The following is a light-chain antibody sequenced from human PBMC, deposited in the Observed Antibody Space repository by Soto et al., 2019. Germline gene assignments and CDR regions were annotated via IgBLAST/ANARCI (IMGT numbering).Light chain of an antibody. Sequence: QAVVTQPASVSGSPGQSITISCTGTSSDVGGYNYVSWYQQHPGKAPKLMIYDVTNRPSGASNRFSGSKSGNTASLTISGLQAEDEADYYCSSYTSSSTPVFGGGTKLTVL. CDR1: SSDVGGYNY. CDR3: SSYTSSSTPV. V-gene: IGLV2-14*03. J-gene: IGLJ2*01. CDR2: DVT.